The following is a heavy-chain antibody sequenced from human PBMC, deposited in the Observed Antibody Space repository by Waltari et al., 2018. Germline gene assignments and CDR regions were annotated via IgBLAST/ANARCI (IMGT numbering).Heavy chain of an antibody. V-gene: IGHV4-39*01. CDR2: IYYSGTT. D-gene: IGHD6-13*01. J-gene: IGHJ4*02. CDR1: DDSISSGDYY. CDR3: ARSLHVFKAAAGMFDY. Sequence: QLQLQESGPGLVKPSGTLSLTCTVSDDSISSGDYYWGWIRQPPGKGLEWIGGIYYSGTTSYNPSLRSRVTMSVDTSKKQFSLKLSSVTAADTAVYYCARSLHVFKAAAGMFDYWGQGTLVTVSS.